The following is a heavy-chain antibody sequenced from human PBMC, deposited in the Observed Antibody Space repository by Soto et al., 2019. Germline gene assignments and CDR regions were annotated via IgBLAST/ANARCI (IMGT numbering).Heavy chain of an antibody. J-gene: IGHJ5*02. D-gene: IGHD1-1*01. CDR2: IYYSGST. CDR3: ARDFLETGWIDP. CDR1: GGSISSYY. Sequence: SETLSLTCTASGGSISSYYWSWIRQPPGKGLEWIGYIYYSGSTNYNPSLKSRVTISVDTSKNQFSLKLSSVTAADTAVYYWARDFLETGWIDPWGQGTLVTISS. V-gene: IGHV4-59*01.